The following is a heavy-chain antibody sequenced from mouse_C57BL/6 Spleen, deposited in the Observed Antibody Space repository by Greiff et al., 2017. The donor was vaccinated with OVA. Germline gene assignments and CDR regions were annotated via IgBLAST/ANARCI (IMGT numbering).Heavy chain of an antibody. V-gene: IGHV1-64*01. Sequence: VQLQQPGASVKLSCKASGYTFTSYWMHWVKQRPGQGLEWIGMIHPNSGSTNYNEKFKSKATLTVDKSSSTAYMQLSSLTSEDSAVYYCARSHYYGSSNWYFDVWGTGTTVTVSS. CDR3: ARSHYYGSSNWYFDV. CDR1: GYTFTSYW. J-gene: IGHJ1*03. CDR2: IHPNSGST. D-gene: IGHD1-1*01.